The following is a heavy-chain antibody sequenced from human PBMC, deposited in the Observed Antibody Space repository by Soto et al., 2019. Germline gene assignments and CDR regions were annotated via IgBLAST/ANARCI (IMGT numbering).Heavy chain of an antibody. CDR1: GYTFTELA. CDR3: ATPGDGSGSYYNEIFDY. V-gene: IGHV1-24*01. D-gene: IGHD3-10*01. CDR2: FDPEYGEA. J-gene: IGHJ4*02. Sequence: ASVKVSCKVSGYTFTELAMHWVRQAPGKGLEWMGGFDPEYGEAIYAQKFQGRVTMTEDASTDTAYMELSSLRSEDTAVYYCATPGDGSGSYYNEIFDYWGQGTLVTVSS.